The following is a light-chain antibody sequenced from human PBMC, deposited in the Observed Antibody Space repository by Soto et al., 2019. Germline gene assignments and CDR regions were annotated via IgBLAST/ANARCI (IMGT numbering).Light chain of an antibody. CDR1: QSVSSN. V-gene: IGKV3-15*01. J-gene: IGKJ4*01. CDR3: QQYNSISLLT. Sequence: EIVMTQSPSTLSVSPVERATLSCMASQSVSSNLAWYQQKPGQAPRLLIYGASTRATGIPARFSGSGSGTEFTLTISSLQSEDFATYYCQQYNSISLLTFGGGTKVDIK. CDR2: GAS.